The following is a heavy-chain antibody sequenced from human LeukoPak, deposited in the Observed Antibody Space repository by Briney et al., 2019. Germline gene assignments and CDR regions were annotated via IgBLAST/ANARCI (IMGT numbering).Heavy chain of an antibody. CDR2: ISYDGSDK. D-gene: IGHD2-21*02. V-gene: IGHV3-30-3*02. CDR3: TEESDRDGYFRY. J-gene: IGHJ4*02. Sequence: GGSLRLSCAASGFTFSNSAMHWVRQAPGKGQEWMTFISYDGSDKYYADAAKGRFTISRDNSKNTLYLEMSSLGLQDTAVYYCTEESDRDGYFRYWGQGTLVTVSS. CDR1: GFTFSNSA.